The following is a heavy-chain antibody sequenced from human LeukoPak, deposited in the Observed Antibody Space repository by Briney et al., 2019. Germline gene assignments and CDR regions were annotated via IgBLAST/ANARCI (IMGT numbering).Heavy chain of an antibody. V-gene: IGHV4-34*01. CDR1: GGSFSGYY. Sequence: PSETLSLTCAVYGGSFSGYYWSWIRQPPGKGLEWIGEINHSGSTNYNPSLKSRVTISVDTSKNQFSLELSSVTAADTAVYYCARATVAGQSIYYFDYWGQGTLVTVSS. CDR2: INHSGST. CDR3: ARATVAGQSIYYFDY. D-gene: IGHD6-19*01. J-gene: IGHJ4*02.